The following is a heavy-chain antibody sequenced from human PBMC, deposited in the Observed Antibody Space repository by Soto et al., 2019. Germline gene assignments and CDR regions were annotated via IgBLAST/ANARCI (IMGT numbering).Heavy chain of an antibody. Sequence: QEQLQQWGAGLLKPSETLSLTCAVYGGSFSGYYWSWIRQPPGKGLEWIGEINHSGSTNYNPSLKSRVTISVDTSKNQFSLKLSSVTAADTAVYYCARVGAPVYDYIWGSYPNWFDPWGQGTLVTVSS. J-gene: IGHJ5*02. CDR3: ARVGAPVYDYIWGSYPNWFDP. V-gene: IGHV4-34*01. CDR2: INHSGST. D-gene: IGHD3-16*02. CDR1: GGSFSGYY.